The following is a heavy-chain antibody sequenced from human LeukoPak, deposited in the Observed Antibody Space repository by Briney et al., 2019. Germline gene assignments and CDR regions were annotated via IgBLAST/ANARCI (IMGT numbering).Heavy chain of an antibody. V-gene: IGHV3-11*04. CDR1: GFTFSDYY. D-gene: IGHD6-19*01. J-gene: IGHJ4*02. CDR3: ASPGYSSGWYSFDY. Sequence: GGSLRLSCAASGFTFSDYYMSWLRQAPGKGLEWVSYISSSGSTIYYADSVKGRFTISRDNAKNSLYLQMNSLRAEDTAVYYCASPGYSSGWYSFDYWGQGTLVTVSS. CDR2: ISSSGSTI.